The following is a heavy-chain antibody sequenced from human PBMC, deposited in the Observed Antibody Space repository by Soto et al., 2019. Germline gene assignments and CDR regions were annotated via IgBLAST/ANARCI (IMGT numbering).Heavy chain of an antibody. V-gene: IGHV4-39*01. J-gene: IGHJ4*02. CDR2: VYFSGTT. Sequence: PSETLSFTCIVSGVSITTTSYYWGWLRQPPGKGLEWIGSVYFSGTTYYNPSLKSRVPISVDTSKNHFSLRLSSVTAADSAIYYCARHGSYWGQGTLVTVSS. CDR1: GVSITTTSYY. CDR3: ARHGSY.